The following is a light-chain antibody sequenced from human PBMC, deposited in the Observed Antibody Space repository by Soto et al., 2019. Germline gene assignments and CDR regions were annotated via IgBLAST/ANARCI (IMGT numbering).Light chain of an antibody. Sequence: DIQMTQSPSSVSASVGDRVTITCRASQGLSSWLAWYQQKPGKAPKLLIYAASSLQSGVPSRFSGSGSGTYFTLTISSLQTEDFATYYCQQANSFPWTFGQGTKVVIK. CDR1: QGLSSW. J-gene: IGKJ1*01. V-gene: IGKV1-12*01. CDR3: QQANSFPWT. CDR2: AAS.